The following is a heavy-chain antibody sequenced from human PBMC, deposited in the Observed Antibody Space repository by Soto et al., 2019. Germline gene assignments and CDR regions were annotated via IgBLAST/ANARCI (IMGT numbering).Heavy chain of an antibody. CDR2: IYYSGST. V-gene: IGHV4-39*01. D-gene: IGHD6-19*01. Sequence: SETLSLTYTVSGGSISNSSYYWGWIRQPPGKGLEWIGSIYYSGSTYYNPSLKSRVTISVDTSKNQFSLKLSSVTAADTAVYYCASSGWWYFDYWGQGTLVTVS. CDR1: GGSISNSSYY. CDR3: ASSGWWYFDY. J-gene: IGHJ4*02.